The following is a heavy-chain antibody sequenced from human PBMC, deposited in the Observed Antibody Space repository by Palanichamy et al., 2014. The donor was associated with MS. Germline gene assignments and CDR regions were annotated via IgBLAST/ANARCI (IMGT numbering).Heavy chain of an antibody. J-gene: IGHJ4*02. CDR1: GFSLTTNGVG. D-gene: IGHD5-24*01. V-gene: IGHV2-5*02. Sequence: QITLKESGPTLVKPTQTLTLTCTVSGFSLTTNGVGVGWIRQPPGKAPEWLALIYWDDEKRYSPSLKSRLTITRDTSRNQVVLTMTNMDPVDTATYYCANRLATSRSPPFDYWGQGTLVTVSS. CDR3: ANRLATSRSPPFDY. CDR2: IYWDDEK.